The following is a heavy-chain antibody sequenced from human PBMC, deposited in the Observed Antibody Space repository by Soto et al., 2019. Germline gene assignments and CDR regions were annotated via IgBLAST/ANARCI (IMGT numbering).Heavy chain of an antibody. Sequence: PSETLSLTCTVSGGSISSGGYYWSWIRQHPGKGLEWIGYIYYSGSTYYNPSLKSRVTISVDTSKNQFSLKLSSVTAADTAVYYCAKAYCGGDCYSLSAFDISGQGTMVTVSS. CDR2: IYYSGST. D-gene: IGHD2-21*02. J-gene: IGHJ3*02. CDR1: GGSISSGGYY. V-gene: IGHV4-31*03. CDR3: AKAYCGGDCYSLSAFDI.